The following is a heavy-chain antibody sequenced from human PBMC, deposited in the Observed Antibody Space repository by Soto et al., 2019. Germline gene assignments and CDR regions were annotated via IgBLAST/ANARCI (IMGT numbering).Heavy chain of an antibody. D-gene: IGHD2-15*01. CDR2: ISGLGGTT. Sequence: GGSLRRSCAASGFSFSTHDMSWVRQAPGKGLQWVAGISGLGGTTYFADSLKDRFTISRDNSKNTIYIQLNGLRDEDTAIYYCAKYAPQFCRAGSCYGGADHWGQGTLVTVSS. CDR3: AKYAPQFCRAGSCYGGADH. V-gene: IGHV3-23*01. J-gene: IGHJ4*02. CDR1: GFSFSTHD.